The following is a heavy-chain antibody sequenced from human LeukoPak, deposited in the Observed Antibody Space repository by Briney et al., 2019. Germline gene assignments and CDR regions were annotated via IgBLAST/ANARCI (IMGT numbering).Heavy chain of an antibody. CDR3: ARGGRRGYSYGW. Sequence: PSETLSLTCAVYGGSFSGYYWSWIRQPPGKGLEWIGEINHSGSTNYNPSLKSRVTISVDTSKNQFSLKLSSVTAADTAVYYCARGGRRGYSYGWWGQGTTVTVSS. J-gene: IGHJ6*02. V-gene: IGHV4-34*01. D-gene: IGHD5-18*01. CDR2: INHSGST. CDR1: GGSFSGYY.